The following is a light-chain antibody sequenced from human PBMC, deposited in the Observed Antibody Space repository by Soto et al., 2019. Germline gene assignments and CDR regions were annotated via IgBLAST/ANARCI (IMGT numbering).Light chain of an antibody. CDR3: QQSLTMPIT. J-gene: IGKJ5*01. V-gene: IGKV1-39*01. Sequence: IQMPQTPSSLSASVGDRVTITCRESQGISSYLNWYQQKPGKAPKLLIYAASSLQSGVPSRFSGSGSGTDFTLTISSLQPEDFATYYCQQSLTMPITFGHRARLEI. CDR2: AAS. CDR1: QGISSY.